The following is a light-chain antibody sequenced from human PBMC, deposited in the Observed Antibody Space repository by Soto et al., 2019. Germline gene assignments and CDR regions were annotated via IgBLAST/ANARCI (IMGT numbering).Light chain of an antibody. CDR1: QNINNY. Sequence: DIQMAQSPSSLSASVGDRVTITCQASQNINNYLNWYQQKPGRAPKLLIYDASNLEAGVPSRFRGSGSGTDFTFTISRLQPEDFATYYCQQYYSYPPTFGQGTKVDSK. CDR2: DAS. J-gene: IGKJ1*01. V-gene: IGKV1-33*01. CDR3: QQYYSYPPT.